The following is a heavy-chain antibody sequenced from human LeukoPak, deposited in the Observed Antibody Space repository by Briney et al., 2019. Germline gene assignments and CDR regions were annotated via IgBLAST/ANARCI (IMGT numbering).Heavy chain of an antibody. J-gene: IGHJ5*02. V-gene: IGHV1-2*02. CDR1: GYTFTDYY. D-gene: IGHD1-20*01. CDR2: INPSTGGT. Sequence: ASVTVSCKASGYTFTDYYMNWVRQAPGQGLEWMGWINPSTGGTNYAQKFQGRVTMTRNTSISTAYMELSSLRSEDTAVYYCARSLITYDNWFDPWGQGTLVTVSS. CDR3: ARSLITYDNWFDP.